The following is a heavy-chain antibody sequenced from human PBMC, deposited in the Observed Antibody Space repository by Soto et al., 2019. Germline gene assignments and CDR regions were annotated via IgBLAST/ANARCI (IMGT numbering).Heavy chain of an antibody. CDR2: LNPNSGNR. D-gene: IGHD5-12*01. CDR3: AIRAGHDYYYGMDV. CDR1: GYTFTSYD. Sequence: QVQLVQSGAEVKKPGASVKVSCKASGYTFTSYDINWVRQATGQGLEWMGWLNPNSGNRGFAQNFQGRVTMSSDTSISTAYMDLSSLRSEDTAVYYCAIRAGHDYYYGMDVWGQGTTATVS. J-gene: IGHJ6*02. V-gene: IGHV1-8*01.